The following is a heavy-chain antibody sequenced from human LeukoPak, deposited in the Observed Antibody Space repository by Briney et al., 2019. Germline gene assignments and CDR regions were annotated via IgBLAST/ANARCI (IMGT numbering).Heavy chain of an antibody. D-gene: IGHD5-24*01. Sequence: GGSLRLSCAASGFTFSSYSMDWVRQAPGKGLEWVSVIYSGGGTYYADSVKGRFTISRDNSKNTLYLQMDSLRAEDTAMYYCARDPDGFNHYFDYWGQGTLVTVSS. J-gene: IGHJ4*02. CDR2: IYSGGGT. V-gene: IGHV3-53*01. CDR3: ARDPDGFNHYFDY. CDR1: GFTFSSYS.